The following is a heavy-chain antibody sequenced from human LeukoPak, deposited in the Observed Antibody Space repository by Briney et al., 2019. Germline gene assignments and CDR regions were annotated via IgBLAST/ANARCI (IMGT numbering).Heavy chain of an antibody. D-gene: IGHD2-2*01. J-gene: IGHJ6*02. CDR3: ARGIVVVPAAMWAYYYYGMDV. CDR1: GGSFSGYY. CDR2: INHSGST. Sequence: SETLSLTCAVYGGSFSGYYWSWIRQPPGKGLEWIGEINHSGSTNYNPSLKSRVTISVDTSKNQFSLKLSSVTAADTAVYYCARGIVVVPAAMWAYYYYGMDVWGQGTTVTVSS. V-gene: IGHV4-34*01.